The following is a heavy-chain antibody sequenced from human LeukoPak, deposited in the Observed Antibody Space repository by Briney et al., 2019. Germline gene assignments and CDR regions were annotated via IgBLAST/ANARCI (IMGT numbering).Heavy chain of an antibody. CDR3: ARVQTTRGGRAFDI. J-gene: IGHJ3*02. Sequence: APVKVSCKASGYTFTSYYMHWVRQAPGQGLEWMGIINPSGGSTSYAQKFQDRVTMTRDMSTSTVYMELSSLRSEDTAVYYCARVQTTRGGRAFDIWGQGTMVTVSS. CDR2: INPSGGST. D-gene: IGHD1-7*01. CDR1: GYTFTSYY. V-gene: IGHV1-46*01.